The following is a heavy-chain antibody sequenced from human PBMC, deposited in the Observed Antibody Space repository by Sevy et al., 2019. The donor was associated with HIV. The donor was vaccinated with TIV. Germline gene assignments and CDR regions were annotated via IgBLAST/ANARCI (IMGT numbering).Heavy chain of an antibody. CDR3: ARGWGSSSSAYYYYYGMDV. D-gene: IGHD6-6*01. CDR2: ISSSGSTI. CDR1: GFTFSDYY. Sequence: GGSLRLSCAASGFTFSDYYMSWIRQAPGKGLEWVSYISSSGSTIYYADSVKGRFTISRDNAKNSLYQQMNSLRAEDTAVYYCARGWGSSSSAYYYYYGMDVWGQGTTVTVSS. J-gene: IGHJ6*02. V-gene: IGHV3-11*01.